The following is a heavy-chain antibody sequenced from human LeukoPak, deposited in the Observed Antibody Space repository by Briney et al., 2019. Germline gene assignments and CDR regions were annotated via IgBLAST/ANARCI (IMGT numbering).Heavy chain of an antibody. V-gene: IGHV3-21*01. CDR2: ISSSSSYI. CDR3: AGHSGYSSGWHFDY. J-gene: IGHJ4*02. Sequence: TGGSLRLSFAASGFTFSSYSMNWVRQAPGKGLEWVSSISSSSSYIYYADSVKGRFTISRDNAKNSLYLQMNSLRAEDTAVYYCAGHSGYSSGWHFDYWGQGTLVTVSS. CDR1: GFTFSSYS. D-gene: IGHD6-19*01.